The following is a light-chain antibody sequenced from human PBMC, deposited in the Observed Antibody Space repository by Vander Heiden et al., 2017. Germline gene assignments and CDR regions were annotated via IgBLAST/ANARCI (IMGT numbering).Light chain of an antibody. Sequence: DIVMTQSPDSLAVSLGERATINCKSSQNVLYSSNNKNYLTWYQQKTGQPPRLLIYWASIRESGVPDRFSGSGSGTDFTLTISNLQAEDVAVYYCQQLWTFGQGTKVEIK. V-gene: IGKV4-1*01. J-gene: IGKJ1*01. CDR2: WAS. CDR1: QNVLYSSNNKNY. CDR3: QQLWT.